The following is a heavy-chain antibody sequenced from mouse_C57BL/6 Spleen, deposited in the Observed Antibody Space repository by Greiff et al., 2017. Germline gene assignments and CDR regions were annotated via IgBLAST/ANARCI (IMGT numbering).Heavy chain of an antibody. J-gene: IGHJ4*01. CDR2: IYPGDGDT. D-gene: IGHD1-1*01. CDR1: GYAFSSSW. V-gene: IGHV1-82*01. CDR3: ALITTVVNYYAMDY. Sequence: QVQLKESGPELVKPGASVKISCKASGYAFSSSWMNWVKQRPGTGLEWIGRIYPGDGDTNYNGKFKGKATLTADKSSSTAYMQLSSLTSEDSAVYCCALITTVVNYYAMDYWGQGASVTVSS.